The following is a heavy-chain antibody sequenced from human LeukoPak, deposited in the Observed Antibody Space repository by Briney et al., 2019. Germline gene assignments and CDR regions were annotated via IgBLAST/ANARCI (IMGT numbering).Heavy chain of an antibody. CDR3: ARNILFAFDI. CDR2: IYNDGST. Sequence: PGGSLRLSCAASGLTVSSSYMSWVRQAPGKGLEWDSIIYNDGSTYYADSMKGRFTTSRDNSKNTLYLQVNSLRAEDTAMYYCARNILFAFDIWGQGTMVTVSS. CDR1: GLTVSSSY. V-gene: IGHV3-53*01. J-gene: IGHJ3*02.